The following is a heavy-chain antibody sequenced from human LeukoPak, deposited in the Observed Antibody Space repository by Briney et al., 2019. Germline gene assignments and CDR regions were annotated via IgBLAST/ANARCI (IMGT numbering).Heavy chain of an antibody. Sequence: GRSLRLSCAASGFTFSSYAMHWVRQAPGKGLEYVSAISSNGGSTYYANSVKGRFTISRDNSKNTLYLQMSSLRAEDMAVYYCARAYGSGSYYDYWGQGTLVTVSS. CDR2: ISSNGGST. CDR1: GFTFSSYA. CDR3: ARAYGSGSYYDY. J-gene: IGHJ4*02. V-gene: IGHV3-64*01. D-gene: IGHD3-10*01.